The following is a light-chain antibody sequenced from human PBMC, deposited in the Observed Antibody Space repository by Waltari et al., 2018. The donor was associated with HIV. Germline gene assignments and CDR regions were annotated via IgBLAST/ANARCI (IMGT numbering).Light chain of an antibody. CDR1: QSLLYSSNNKNY. Sequence: DIVMTQSPDSLPGSLGGRAPSNCKSSQSLLYSSNNKNYLTWYQKKPRQPPKLLIYWASTRESGVPDRFSGGGSGTNFTLAISSLQAEDVAVYYCQQYYIVPLTFGGGTRVEIK. CDR2: WAS. J-gene: IGKJ4*01. CDR3: QQYYIVPLT. V-gene: IGKV4-1*01.